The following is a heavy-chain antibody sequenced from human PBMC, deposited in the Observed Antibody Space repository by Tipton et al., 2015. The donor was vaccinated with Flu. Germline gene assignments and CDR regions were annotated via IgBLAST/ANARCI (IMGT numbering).Heavy chain of an antibody. CDR1: GYSFTSYW. CDR2: IYPGDSDT. V-gene: IGHV5-51*01. D-gene: IGHD3-3*01. Sequence: QLVQSGAEVKKPGESLKTSCKGSGYSFTSYWIGWVRQMPGKGLEWMGIIYPGDSDTRYSPAFQGQVTISADKSISTAYLQWSSLKASDTAMYYCARGGYDFWSGYLYGMDVWGQGTTVTVSS. CDR3: ARGGYDFWSGYLYGMDV. J-gene: IGHJ6*02.